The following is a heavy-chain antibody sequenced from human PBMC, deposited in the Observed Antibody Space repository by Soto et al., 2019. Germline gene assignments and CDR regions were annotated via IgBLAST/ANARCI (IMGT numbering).Heavy chain of an antibody. J-gene: IGHJ3*01. Sequence: EVQLLEPGGGLVQPGGSLRLSCTASGFTFSTYFLTWVRQAPGKGLDWVSGISASGGGTYYADSVKGRFTISRDNSKNTRYLQMNSLRAEDTAVYCCARDPNGDYLGAFDFWGQKTMVTVSS. D-gene: IGHD4-17*01. CDR1: GFTFSTYF. CDR3: ARDPNGDYLGAFDF. V-gene: IGHV3-23*01. CDR2: ISASGGGT.